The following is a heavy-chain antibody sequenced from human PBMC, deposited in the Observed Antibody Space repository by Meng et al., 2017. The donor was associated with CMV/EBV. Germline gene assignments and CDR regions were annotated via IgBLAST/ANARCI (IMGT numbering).Heavy chain of an antibody. CDR1: GCSRRTIGVG. J-gene: IGHJ4*02. V-gene: IGHV2-5*02. CDR2: IHWDDDK. Sequence: QITMKESGPTLVKPTQTITPTCSFSGCSRRTIGVGVGVYSQPPGKALEWLALIHWDDDKRYSPSLKSRLTITKDTSKNQVVLTMTNMDPVDTATYYCARIAAAGRFDYWGQGTLVTVSS. D-gene: IGHD6-13*01. CDR3: ARIAAAGRFDY.